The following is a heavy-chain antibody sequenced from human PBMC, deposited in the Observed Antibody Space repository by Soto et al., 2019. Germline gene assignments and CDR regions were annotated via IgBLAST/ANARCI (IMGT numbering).Heavy chain of an antibody. CDR3: ARAITYYYDSSGSSHGNYYYYYGMDV. V-gene: IGHV1-2*04. Sequence: ASVKVSCKASGYTFTSYAMHWVRQAPGQRLEWMGWINPNSGGTNYAQKFQGWVTMTRDTSISTAYMELSRLRSDDTAVYYCARAITYYYDSSGSSHGNYYYYYGMDVRGQGTTVTVSS. CDR2: INPNSGGT. D-gene: IGHD3-22*01. J-gene: IGHJ6*02. CDR1: GYTFTSYA.